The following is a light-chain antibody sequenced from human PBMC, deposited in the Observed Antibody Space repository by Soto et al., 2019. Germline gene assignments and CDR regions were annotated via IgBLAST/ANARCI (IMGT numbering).Light chain of an antibody. CDR1: QGISSW. Sequence: DIQMTQSPSSVSASVGDRVTITCRASQGISSWLAWYQQKPGKAPNLLFHTASSLQSGVPSRFSGSGFGTDFTPTISCLQHEDFATYYCQQANSFPLSFGGGTKLEIK. CDR3: QQANSFPLS. CDR2: TAS. J-gene: IGKJ4*01. V-gene: IGKV1-12*01.